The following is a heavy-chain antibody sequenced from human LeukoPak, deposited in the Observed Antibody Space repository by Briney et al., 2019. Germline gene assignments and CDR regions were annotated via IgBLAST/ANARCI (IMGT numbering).Heavy chain of an antibody. Sequence: PGGSLRLSCAASGFTFSSYWMRWVRQAPGKGLVWVSRVNSDGSSTSYADSVKGRFTISRDNSKNTMFLQMNSLRAEDTAVYYCAKELSGGWPFDYWGQGALVTVSS. CDR2: VNSDGSST. CDR3: AKELSGGWPFDY. V-gene: IGHV3-74*01. J-gene: IGHJ4*02. D-gene: IGHD6-19*01. CDR1: GFTFSSYW.